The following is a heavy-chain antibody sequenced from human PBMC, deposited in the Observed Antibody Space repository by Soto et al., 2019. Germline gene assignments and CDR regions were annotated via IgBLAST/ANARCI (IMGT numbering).Heavy chain of an antibody. CDR2: IYPGDSDT. CDR3: ARQAARWTPGQIDY. Sequence: PGEPLKISCKGSGCSFTSYWIGWVRQMPGKGLEWMGIIYPGDSDTRYSPSFQGQVTISADKSISTAYLQWSSLKASDTAMYYCARQAARWTPGQIDYWGQGTLVTVSS. D-gene: IGHD6-6*01. CDR1: GCSFTSYW. V-gene: IGHV5-51*01. J-gene: IGHJ4*02.